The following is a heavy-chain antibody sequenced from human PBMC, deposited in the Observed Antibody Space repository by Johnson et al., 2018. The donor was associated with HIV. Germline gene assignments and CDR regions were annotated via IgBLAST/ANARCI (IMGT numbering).Heavy chain of an antibody. CDR2: ISYDGSNK. J-gene: IGHJ3*02. Sequence: QVQLVESGGGVVQPGRSLRLSCAASGFTFSSYAMHWVRQAPGKGLEWVAVISYDGSNKYYADSVKGRFTISRDNAKNSLYLQMNSLRVDDTAVYYCAREISPDYGANWMAFDIWGQGTMVTVSS. CDR1: GFTFSSYA. D-gene: IGHD4/OR15-4a*01. CDR3: AREISPDYGANWMAFDI. V-gene: IGHV3-30*04.